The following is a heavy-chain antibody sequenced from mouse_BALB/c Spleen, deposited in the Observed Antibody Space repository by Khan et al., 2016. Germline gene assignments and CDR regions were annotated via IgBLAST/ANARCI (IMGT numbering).Heavy chain of an antibody. CDR1: GFSITSDYA. D-gene: IGHD2-2*01. V-gene: IGHV3-2*02. J-gene: IGHJ4*01. CDR2: ISYSGTT. Sequence: EVQLQESGPGLVKPSQSLSLTCTVTGFSITSDYAWNWIRQFPGNKLEWMGYISYSGTTTYNPSLKSRISITRDTSKNQFFLQLNSVTTEDTATYYCARWLDAMDYWGQGTPVTGSS. CDR3: ARWLDAMDY.